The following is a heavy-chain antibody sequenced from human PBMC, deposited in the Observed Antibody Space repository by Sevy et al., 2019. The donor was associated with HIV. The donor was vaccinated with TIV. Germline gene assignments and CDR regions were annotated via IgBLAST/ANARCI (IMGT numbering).Heavy chain of an antibody. CDR1: GFTVNSNY. CDR3: ARDPRLYGDNVEGFDS. CDR2: ISYDESTK. V-gene: IGHV3-30*03. D-gene: IGHD4-17*01. Sequence: GGSLRLSCAASGFTVNSNYMTWVRQAPGKGLDWVAAISYDESTKYYADSVKGRFTISRDNSKNSLFLQMKSLTPEDTAVYYCARDPRLYGDNVEGFDSWGQGTLVTVSS. J-gene: IGHJ4*02.